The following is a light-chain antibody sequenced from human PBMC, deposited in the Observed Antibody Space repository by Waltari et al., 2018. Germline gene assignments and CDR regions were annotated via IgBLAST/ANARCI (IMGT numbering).Light chain of an antibody. J-gene: IGLJ1*01. V-gene: IGLV3-1*01. CDR1: KLGNKY. CDR3: QAWDSSTAV. CDR2: QNN. Sequence: SYELTQPPSVSVSPGQTANITCYGDKLGNKYVCWFQQKPGQSPLLVIFQNNRRPSGIPRRFSGSTSGNTATLTISGTQFMDEADFYCQAWDSSTAVFGSGTKVTVL.